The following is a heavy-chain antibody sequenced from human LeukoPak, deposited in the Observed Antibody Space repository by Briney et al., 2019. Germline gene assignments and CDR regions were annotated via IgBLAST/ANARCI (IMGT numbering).Heavy chain of an antibody. J-gene: IGHJ4*02. CDR2: ISSRSATI. CDR1: GFTFSSYS. CDR3: ARDPLSSSSFGL. Sequence: GGSLRLSCAASGFTFSSYSMNWVRQAPGKGLERVSYISSRSATIYYADSVRGRFTISRDNAKNSPYLQMNSLRAEDTAVYYCARDPLSSSSFGLWGQGTLVTVSS. D-gene: IGHD6-13*01. V-gene: IGHV3-48*01.